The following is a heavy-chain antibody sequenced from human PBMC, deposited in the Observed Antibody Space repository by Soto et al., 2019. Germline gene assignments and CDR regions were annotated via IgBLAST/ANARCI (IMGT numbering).Heavy chain of an antibody. Sequence: SETRSLSWTVSGGSISGYYWSGIGQPPGKGLEWIGYIYYSGSTNYNPSLKSRVTISVDTSKNQFSLKLSSVTAADTAVYYCARDFHYYDSSGYWNWFDPWGQGTLVTVSS. CDR3: ARDFHYYDSSGYWNWFDP. V-gene: IGHV4-59*01. CDR1: GGSISGYY. J-gene: IGHJ5*02. CDR2: IYYSGST. D-gene: IGHD3-22*01.